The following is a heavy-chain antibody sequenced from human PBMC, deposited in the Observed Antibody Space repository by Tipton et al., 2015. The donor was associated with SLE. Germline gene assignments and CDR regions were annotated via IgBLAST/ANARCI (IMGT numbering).Heavy chain of an antibody. CDR2: IDPSDSYT. V-gene: IGHV5-10-1*01. J-gene: IGHJ4*02. CDR3: ARGGYSYGSYSDLY. Sequence: VQLVQSGAEVKKPGESLKISCKGSGYSFSNYWIGWVRQMPGKGLEWMGRIDPSDSYTNYSPSFQGHVTISADKSISTAYLQWSSLKASDTAMYYCARGGYSYGSYSDLYWGQGTLVTVSS. D-gene: IGHD5-18*01. CDR1: GYSFSNYW.